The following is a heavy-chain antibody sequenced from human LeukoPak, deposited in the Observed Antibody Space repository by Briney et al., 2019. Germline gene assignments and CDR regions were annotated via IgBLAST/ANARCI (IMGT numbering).Heavy chain of an antibody. D-gene: IGHD3-3*01. CDR1: GGSISSSSYY. CDR3: ARTPTYYGFWSGYYPDY. V-gene: IGHV4-39*01. Sequence: SETLSLTCTVSGGSISSSSYYWGWIRQPPGKGLEWIGSIYYSGSTYYNPSLKSRVTISVDTSKNQFSLKLSSVTAADTAVYYCARTPTYYGFWSGYYPDYWGQGTLVTVSS. CDR2: IYYSGST. J-gene: IGHJ4*02.